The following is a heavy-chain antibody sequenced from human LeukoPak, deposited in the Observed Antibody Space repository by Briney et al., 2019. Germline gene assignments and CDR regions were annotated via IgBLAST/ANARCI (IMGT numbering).Heavy chain of an antibody. CDR2: IKQDGSEK. J-gene: IGHJ6*03. D-gene: IGHD6-19*01. Sequence: GGSLRLSCAASGFTFSSYWMSWVRQAPGKGLEWVANIKQDGSEKYYVDSVKGRFTISRDNAKNSLYLQMNSLRAEDTALYYCARRAVAGTLDYYYYMDVWGKGTTVTVSS. CDR1: GFTFSSYW. CDR3: ARRAVAGTLDYYYYMDV. V-gene: IGHV3-7*03.